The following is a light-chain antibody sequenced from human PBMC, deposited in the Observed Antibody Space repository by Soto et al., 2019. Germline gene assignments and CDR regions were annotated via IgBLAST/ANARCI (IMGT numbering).Light chain of an antibody. V-gene: IGKV1-5*01. J-gene: IGKJ1*01. CDR2: DAS. CDR1: QSISSW. Sequence: DIKITQSPSTLSASVGDRVTITCRASQSISSWLAWYQQKPGKAPKLLIYDASSLESGVPSRFSGSGSGTEFTLTISGLQPDDFATYYCQQYNSYSWTFGQGTKVDI. CDR3: QQYNSYSWT.